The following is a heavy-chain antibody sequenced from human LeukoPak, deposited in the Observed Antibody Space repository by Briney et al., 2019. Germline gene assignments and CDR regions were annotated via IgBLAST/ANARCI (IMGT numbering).Heavy chain of an antibody. V-gene: IGHV3-74*01. D-gene: IGHD3-16*01. J-gene: IGHJ4*02. CDR3: ARDQGWGDY. CDR2: IDGDGSST. Sequence: GGSLRLSCAASASDTFTTYWMHWVRQAPGKGLVWVSRIDGDGSSTSYADSVKGRFTISRDNSKNTLYLQMNSLRAEDTAVYYCARDQGWGDYWGQGTLVTVSS. CDR1: ASDTFTTYW.